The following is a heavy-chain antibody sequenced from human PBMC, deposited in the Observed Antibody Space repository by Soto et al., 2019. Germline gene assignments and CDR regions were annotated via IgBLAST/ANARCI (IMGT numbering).Heavy chain of an antibody. Sequence: QVQLQESGPGLVKPSQTLSLICTVSGGSINSGGSFWTWIRQHPGRAPEWIRYLSHTGNTYYNPSLKSRVLMSVDRSKNLLSLRLSSVTAADTAVYYCARGLYEPNWFDSWGQGTLVTVSS. CDR1: GGSINSGGSF. J-gene: IGHJ5*01. CDR2: LSHTGNT. CDR3: ARGLYEPNWFDS. D-gene: IGHD3-22*01. V-gene: IGHV4-31*03.